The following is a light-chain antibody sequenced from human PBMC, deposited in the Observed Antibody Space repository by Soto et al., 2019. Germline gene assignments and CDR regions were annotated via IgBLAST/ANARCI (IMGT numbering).Light chain of an antibody. J-gene: IGLJ2*01. CDR1: NSDVGGYNY. Sequence: QSALTQTPSAPGSPGQSVTISCTGSNSDVGGYNYVSWYQQHPGKAPKLMIYEVSKRASGVPDRFSGFKSGNTASLTVSGLQAEDEANYYCSSYAGSNNFVIFGGGTKLTVL. V-gene: IGLV2-8*01. CDR2: EVS. CDR3: SSYAGSNNFVI.